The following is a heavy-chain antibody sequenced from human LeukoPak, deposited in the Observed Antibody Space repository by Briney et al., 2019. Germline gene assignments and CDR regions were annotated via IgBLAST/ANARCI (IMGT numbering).Heavy chain of an antibody. CDR2: ISGSGDRT. Sequence: PGGSLRLSCEASRFTFSNYGLSWVRQAPGKGLKWVAGISGSGDRTSYADSVRGRFTISRDNSKNTLHLQMNSLRAEDTAVYYCAKDGRDYYDSSGYQALDYWGQGTLVTVSS. V-gene: IGHV3-23*01. D-gene: IGHD3-22*01. J-gene: IGHJ4*02. CDR3: AKDGRDYYDSSGYQALDY. CDR1: RFTFSNYG.